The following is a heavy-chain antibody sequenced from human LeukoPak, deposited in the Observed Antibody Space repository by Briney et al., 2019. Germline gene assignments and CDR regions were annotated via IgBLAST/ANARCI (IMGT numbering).Heavy chain of an antibody. V-gene: IGHV3-23*01. CDR2: ISGSGGST. CDR1: GFTFSSYA. Sequence: PGGSLRLSCAASGFTFSSYAMSWVRQAPGKGLEWVSAISGSGGSTYYADSVKGRFTISRDNSKNTLYLQMNSLRAEDTAVYHCAKDSVGSGSIYYFDYWGQGTLVTVSS. CDR3: AKDSVGSGSIYYFDY. J-gene: IGHJ4*02. D-gene: IGHD3-10*01.